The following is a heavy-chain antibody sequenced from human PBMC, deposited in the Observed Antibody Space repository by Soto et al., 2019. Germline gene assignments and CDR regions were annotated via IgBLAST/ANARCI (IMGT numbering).Heavy chain of an antibody. Sequence: QLQLQESGPGLVKPSETLSLTCTVSGGSISSSSYYWGWIRQPPGKGLEWIGSIYYSGSTYYNPSLKSRVTISVDTSKNPFSLKLSSVTAADTAVYYCARNIVVVINSPYDAFDIWGQGTMVTVSS. V-gene: IGHV4-39*01. J-gene: IGHJ3*02. CDR1: GGSISSSSYY. D-gene: IGHD2-21*01. CDR2: IYYSGST. CDR3: ARNIVVVINSPYDAFDI.